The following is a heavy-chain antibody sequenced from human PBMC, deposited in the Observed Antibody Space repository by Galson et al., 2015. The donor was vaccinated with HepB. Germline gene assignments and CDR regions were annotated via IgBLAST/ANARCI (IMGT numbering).Heavy chain of an antibody. Sequence: SLRLSCAASGFTFSSYSMNWVRQAPGKGLEWVSYISSSSSTIYYADSVKGRFTISRDNAKNSLYLQMNSLRAEDTAVYYCARDLSSGWYYHGYYYYGMDVWGQGTTVTVSS. CDR1: GFTFSSYS. J-gene: IGHJ6*02. D-gene: IGHD6-19*01. CDR2: ISSSSSTI. CDR3: ARDLSSGWYYHGYYYYGMDV. V-gene: IGHV3-48*04.